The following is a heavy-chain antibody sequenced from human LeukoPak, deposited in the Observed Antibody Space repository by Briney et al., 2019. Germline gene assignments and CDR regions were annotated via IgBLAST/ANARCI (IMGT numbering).Heavy chain of an antibody. J-gene: IGHJ4*02. CDR2: ISGSGGST. V-gene: IGHV3-23*01. Sequence: AGGSLRLSCAASGFTFSSYAMSWVRQAPGKGLEWVSAISGSGGSTYYADSVKGRFTISRDNSKNTLYLQMNSLRAEDTAVYYCAKDPGPFGVVTTFDYWGQGTLVTVSS. CDR1: GFTFSSYA. CDR3: AKDPGPFGVVTTFDY. D-gene: IGHD3-3*01.